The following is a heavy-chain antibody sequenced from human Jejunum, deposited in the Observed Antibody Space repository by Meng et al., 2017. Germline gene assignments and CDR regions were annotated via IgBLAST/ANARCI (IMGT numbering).Heavy chain of an antibody. CDR3: GRARLDNSFHF. CDR1: GSIFWRCGYH. V-gene: IGHV4-31*01. J-gene: IGHJ4*02. CDR2: ILFSGNT. D-gene: IGHD2-2*03. Sequence: QWQLTHPGPELEKPLSSLSLTCTFSGSIFWRCGYHWMCERQGPGKGLKWVGYILFSGNTYYNPSLKSQTTIAEDMSNTQSSEQPNFGTAAATAVYYCGRARLDNSFHFWGQGTLVTVSS.